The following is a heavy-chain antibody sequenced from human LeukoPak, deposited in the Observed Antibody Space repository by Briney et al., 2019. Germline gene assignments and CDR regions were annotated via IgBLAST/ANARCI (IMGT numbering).Heavy chain of an antibody. Sequence: ASVKVSCKASGYTFSSYYIHWVRQAPGQRLEWMGIIKPSDGSTSYGQKLQGRVTMTRDMSTSTVYMELSSLRSGDTAVYYCATGELLQMGNDYWGQGTLVTVSS. CDR2: IKPSDGST. CDR3: ATGELLQMGNDY. D-gene: IGHD1-26*01. V-gene: IGHV1-46*04. CDR1: GYTFSSYY. J-gene: IGHJ4*02.